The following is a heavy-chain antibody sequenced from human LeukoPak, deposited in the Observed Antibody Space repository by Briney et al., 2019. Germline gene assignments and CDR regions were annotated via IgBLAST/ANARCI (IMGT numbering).Heavy chain of an antibody. CDR3: ARLTGYSSSWLDY. CDR2: IYYSGST. D-gene: IGHD6-13*01. Sequence: SETLSLTCTVSGGSISSYYWSWIRQPPGKGLERIGYIYYSGSTNYNPSLKSRVTISVDTSKNQFSLKLSSVTAADTAVYYCARLTGYSSSWLDYWGQGTLVTVSS. J-gene: IGHJ4*02. V-gene: IGHV4-59*08. CDR1: GGSISSYY.